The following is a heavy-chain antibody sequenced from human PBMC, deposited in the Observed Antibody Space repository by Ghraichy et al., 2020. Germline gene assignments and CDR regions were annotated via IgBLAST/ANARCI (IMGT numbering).Heavy chain of an antibody. J-gene: IGHJ4*02. Sequence: SETLSLTCSVSGGSISSSSYYWGWIRQPPGKGLEWIGSIYYSGSTYYNPSLKGRVTISVDTSKNQFSLKLSSVTAADTAVYYCARPSGIAVAAAFDYWGQGTLVTVSS. V-gene: IGHV4-39*01. CDR2: IYYSGST. CDR1: GGSISSSSYY. D-gene: IGHD6-19*01. CDR3: ARPSGIAVAAAFDY.